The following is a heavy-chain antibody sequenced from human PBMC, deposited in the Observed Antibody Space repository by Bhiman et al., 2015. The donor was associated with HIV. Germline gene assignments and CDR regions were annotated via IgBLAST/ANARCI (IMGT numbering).Heavy chain of an antibody. CDR1: QFTFSSSW. CDR3: ARDEGVPFFGVVTNYYGMDV. CDR2: INGDGRST. D-gene: IGHD3-3*01. V-gene: IGHV3-74*01. Sequence: EVQLVESGGGLVKPGGSLRLSCAASQFTFSSSWMHWVRQAPGKGLLWISRINGDGRSTNYADSVKGRFTISRDNAKNTLYLQMNSLRAEDTAVYYCARDEGVPFFGVVTNYYGMDVWGQGTTVTVSS. J-gene: IGHJ6*02.